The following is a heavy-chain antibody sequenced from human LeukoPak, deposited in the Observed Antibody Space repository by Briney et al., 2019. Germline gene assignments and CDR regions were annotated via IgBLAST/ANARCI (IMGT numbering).Heavy chain of an antibody. CDR3: ARHYGSGTYPLDY. D-gene: IGHD3-10*01. CDR1: GGSVSGYY. Sequence: SETLSLTCTVSGGSVSGYYWSWIRQPPGKGLEWIGYIYYSGSTNYNPSLESRVTISVGTSKNQFSLKLSSVTAADTAVYYCARHYGSGTYPLDYWGQGTLVTVSS. V-gene: IGHV4-59*08. CDR2: IYYSGST. J-gene: IGHJ4*02.